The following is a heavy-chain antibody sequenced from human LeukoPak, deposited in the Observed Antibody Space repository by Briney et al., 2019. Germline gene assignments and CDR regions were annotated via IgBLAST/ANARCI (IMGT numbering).Heavy chain of an antibody. Sequence: SVQLSCKASGGTFSSYAISWVGQAPGQGLEWMGGIIPIFGTANYAQKFQGRVTITADESTSTAYMELSSLRSEDTAAYYCAREKEGGLDYWGQGTLVTVSS. D-gene: IGHD3-16*01. CDR2: IIPIFGTA. V-gene: IGHV1-69*01. J-gene: IGHJ4*02. CDR1: GGTFSSYA. CDR3: AREKEGGLDY.